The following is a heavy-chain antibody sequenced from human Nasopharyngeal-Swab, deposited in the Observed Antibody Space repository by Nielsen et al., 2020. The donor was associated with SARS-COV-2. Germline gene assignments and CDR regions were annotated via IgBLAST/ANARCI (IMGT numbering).Heavy chain of an antibody. V-gene: IGHV1-24*01. D-gene: IGHD3-10*01. CDR1: GYTLTELS. CDR2: FDPEDGET. J-gene: IGHJ6*02. Sequence: ASVQVSCKVSGYTLTELSMHWVRQAPGKGLEWMGGFDPEDGETIYAQKFQGRATMTEDTSTDTAYMELSSLRSEDTAVYYCATQSGGRDYYYGMDVWGQGTTVTVSS. CDR3: ATQSGGRDYYYGMDV.